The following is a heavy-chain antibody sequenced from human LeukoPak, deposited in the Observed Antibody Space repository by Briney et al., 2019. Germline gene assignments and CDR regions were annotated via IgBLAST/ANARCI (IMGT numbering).Heavy chain of an antibody. V-gene: IGHV4-4*07. D-gene: IGHD1-20*01. J-gene: IGHJ4*02. CDR1: GGSINTYY. CDR3: ARVRYNWNGGYFDY. CDR2: IHTSGST. Sequence: SETLSLTCTVSGGSINTYYWSWIRQPAGKGLEWIGRIHTSGSTNYNPSLKSRVTISVDTSKNQFSLKLSSVTAADTAVYYCARVRYNWNGGYFDYWGQGTLVTVSS.